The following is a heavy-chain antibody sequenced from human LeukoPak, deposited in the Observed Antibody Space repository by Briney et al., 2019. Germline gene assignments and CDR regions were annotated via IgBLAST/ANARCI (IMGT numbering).Heavy chain of an antibody. CDR3: ARQGRGSSGWYLDY. V-gene: IGHV4-39*01. CDR2: VYYSGST. CDR1: GGSLSSSSYY. J-gene: IGHJ4*02. D-gene: IGHD6-19*01. Sequence: MPSETLSLTCTVSGGSLSSSSYYWGWIRQPPGKGLERIGNVYYSGSTYYNPSLKSRVTISVDTSKNQFSLNLSSMTAAYTAVYYCARQGRGSSGWYLDYWGQGTLVTVSS.